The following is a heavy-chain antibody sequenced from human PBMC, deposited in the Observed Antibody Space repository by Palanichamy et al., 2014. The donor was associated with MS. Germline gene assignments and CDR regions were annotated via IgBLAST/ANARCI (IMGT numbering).Heavy chain of an antibody. Sequence: EVQLVEAGGGLAQPGGSLRLSCAASGFTFSNYGMNWVRQAPGKGLEWVSAIIGRGTTTYYADSVRGRFTIFRDNSLNTLFLQMNSLRAEDTAVYYCVKEGQSGGAYPEGGLWGQGTLVTVSS. CDR3: VKEGQSGGAYPEGGL. D-gene: IGHD3-10*01. CDR2: IIGRGTTT. V-gene: IGHV3-23*04. J-gene: IGHJ1*01. CDR1: GFTFSNYG.